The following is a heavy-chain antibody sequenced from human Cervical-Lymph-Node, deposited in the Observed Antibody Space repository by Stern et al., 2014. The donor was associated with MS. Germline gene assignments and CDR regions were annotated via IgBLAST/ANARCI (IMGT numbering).Heavy chain of an antibody. Sequence: QLVESGPGLVKPSQTLSLSCTVSGAPINSGGYYWTWIRQLPGKGLEWVGYIHHSGATFYNPSLKSRVSISVHTSENQFSLKLNSVTAADTAVYYCAAIGPLMEGAAFDIWGQGTMVTVSP. CDR3: AAIGPLMEGAAFDI. J-gene: IGHJ3*02. V-gene: IGHV4-31*03. D-gene: IGHD3-16*01. CDR2: IHHSGAT. CDR1: GAPINSGGYY.